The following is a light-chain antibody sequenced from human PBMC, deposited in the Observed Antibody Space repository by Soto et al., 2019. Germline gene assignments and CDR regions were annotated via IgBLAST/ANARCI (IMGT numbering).Light chain of an antibody. CDR2: DVS. CDR3: QQYNNWPFS. Sequence: EIRMTPSPGTLSVSPGERATLSCRAAQGVTTNFAWYQQKSGQSPRLLIYDVSNRATGVPARFSGSGSETDFTLTISGLRSEDSAVYFCQQYNNWPFSFGQGTRLEIK. CDR1: QGVTTN. J-gene: IGKJ5*01. V-gene: IGKV3-15*01.